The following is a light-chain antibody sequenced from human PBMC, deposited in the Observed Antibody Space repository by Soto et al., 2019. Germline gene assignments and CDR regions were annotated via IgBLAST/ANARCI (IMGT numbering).Light chain of an antibody. Sequence: AIQVAQTPSSPSASVGDRFTIVCRASQDISGGLAWYQQKPGKAPKLLIFDASSLETGVPSRFSGSGSGTEFTLTISSLQPEDFATYYCQHSNIYQESFDRGANVAIK. V-gene: IGKV1-13*02. J-gene: IGKJ4*02. CDR2: DAS. CDR1: QDISGG. CDR3: QHSNIYQES.